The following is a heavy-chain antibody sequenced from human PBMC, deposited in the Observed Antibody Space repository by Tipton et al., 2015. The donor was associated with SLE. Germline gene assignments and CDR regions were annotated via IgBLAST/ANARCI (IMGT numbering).Heavy chain of an antibody. Sequence: TLSLTCTVSGGSISSYYWSWIRQPPGKGLEWIGYIYYSGSTNYNPSLKSRVTISVDTSKNQFSLKLSSVTAADTAVYYCAREPKPSGYSSGWYFFDYWGQGTLFTVSS. CDR3: AREPKPSGYSSGWYFFDY. D-gene: IGHD6-19*01. CDR1: GGSISSYY. CDR2: IYYSGST. V-gene: IGHV4-59*01. J-gene: IGHJ4*02.